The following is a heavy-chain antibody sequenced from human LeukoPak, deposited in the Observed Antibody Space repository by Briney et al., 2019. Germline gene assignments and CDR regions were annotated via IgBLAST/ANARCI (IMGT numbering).Heavy chain of an antibody. CDR1: GGSVSTYY. CDR2: VYYSGNT. J-gene: IGHJ4*02. CDR3: ARDERGDYEFDY. D-gene: IGHD4-17*01. V-gene: IGHV4-59*02. Sequence: PSETLSLTCTVSGGSVSTYYWNWIRQPPGKELEWIGYVYYSGNTNIKPSLKSRATISIDTSKNQFSLKLTSVTAADTAVYYCARDERGDYEFDYWGRGTLVTVSS.